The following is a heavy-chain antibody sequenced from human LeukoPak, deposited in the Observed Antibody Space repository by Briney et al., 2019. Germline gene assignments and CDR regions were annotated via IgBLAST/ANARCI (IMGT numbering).Heavy chain of an antibody. CDR1: GFTFDDDG. CDR2: INWNGGST. D-gene: IGHD3-10*01. Sequence: GGSLRLSCAASGFTFDDDGVSWVRQAPGKGLEWVSGINWNGGSTGYADSVKGRFTISRDNAKNSLYLQMNSLRAEDTALYYCARVSGSGSYYIGWFDPWGQGTLVTVSS. V-gene: IGHV3-20*04. J-gene: IGHJ5*02. CDR3: ARVSGSGSYYIGWFDP.